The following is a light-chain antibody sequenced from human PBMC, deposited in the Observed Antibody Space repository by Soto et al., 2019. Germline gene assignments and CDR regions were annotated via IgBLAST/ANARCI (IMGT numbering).Light chain of an antibody. J-gene: IGKJ5*01. CDR1: QSVSSY. CDR2: DAS. Sequence: EIVLTQSPATLSLSPGERATLSCRASQSVSSYLAWYQQKPGQAPRLLIYDASNRATCIPARFSGSGSGTDFTLTITSLEPEDFAVYYCQQRSNWPPPITFPQETRLDI. V-gene: IGKV3-11*01. CDR3: QQRSNWPPPIT.